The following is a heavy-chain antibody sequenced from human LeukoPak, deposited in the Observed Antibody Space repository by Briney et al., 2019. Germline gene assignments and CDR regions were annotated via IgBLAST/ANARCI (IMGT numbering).Heavy chain of an antibody. V-gene: IGHV3-48*03. CDR3: AKDGGNYSDSGGDYLKRSYMDV. CDR2: ISGSGSSI. Sequence: GGSLRLSCAASGFTFSSYEMSWVRQAPGKGLEWVSDISGSGSSIYYADSVKGRFTISRDNAKNTLYLQMNSLRAEETAVYYCAKDGGNYSDSGGDYLKRSYMDVWGKGTTVTVSS. CDR1: GFTFSSYE. D-gene: IGHD3-22*01. J-gene: IGHJ6*03.